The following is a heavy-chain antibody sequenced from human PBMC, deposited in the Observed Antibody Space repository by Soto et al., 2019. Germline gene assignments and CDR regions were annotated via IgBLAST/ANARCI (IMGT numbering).Heavy chain of an antibody. CDR3: ARVGSSGDYFDY. Sequence: QVQLVQSGAEVKKPGSSVKVSCKASGGTFSSYTISWVRQAPGQGLEWMGSIIPILGIANYAQKFQGRVTITADKSTSTAYMELSSLRSEDTAVYYCARVGSSGDYFDYWGQGTLVTVSS. V-gene: IGHV1-69*02. CDR1: GGTFSSYT. CDR2: IIPILGIA. J-gene: IGHJ4*02. D-gene: IGHD3-3*01.